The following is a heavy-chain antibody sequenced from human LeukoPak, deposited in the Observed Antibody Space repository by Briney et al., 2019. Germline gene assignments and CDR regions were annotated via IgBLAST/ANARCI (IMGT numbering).Heavy chain of an antibody. CDR1: GLTFNTYW. D-gene: IGHD3-3*01. J-gene: IGHJ4*02. V-gene: IGHV3-7*01. CDR2: IKKDGSET. Sequence: GGSLRLSCVAPGLTFNTYWMNWVRKAPGKGPEWVANIKKDGSETYYVESLKGRFTISRDNAKNSVYLQMDSLRVEDAAVYYCMAGVGWQSDYWGQGTLVTVSS. CDR3: MAGVGWQSDY.